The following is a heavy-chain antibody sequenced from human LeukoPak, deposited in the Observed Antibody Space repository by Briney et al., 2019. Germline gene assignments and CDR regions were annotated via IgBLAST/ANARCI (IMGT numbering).Heavy chain of an antibody. V-gene: IGHV3-7*01. CDR2: IKKDGSEK. CDR1: GFTFSSYW. D-gene: IGHD1-1*01. CDR3: AKRPTVTSLSRFHMDV. J-gene: IGHJ6*03. Sequence: GGSLRLSCAASGFTFSSYWMSWVRQAPGKGLEWVANIKKDGSEKYYVDSVKGRFTISRDNAKTSLYLQMNGLRAEDTAVYYCAKRPTVTSLSRFHMDVWGKGTTVTISS.